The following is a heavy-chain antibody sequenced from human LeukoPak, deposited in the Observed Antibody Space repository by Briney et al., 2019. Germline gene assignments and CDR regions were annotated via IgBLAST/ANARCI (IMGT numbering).Heavy chain of an antibody. CDR2: IYHSGST. V-gene: IGHV4-30-2*01. J-gene: IGHJ4*02. CDR3: ARGPWGSDY. Sequence: SETLSLTCAVSGGSISSGGYSWSWIRQPPGKGLEWIGYIYHSGSTYYNPSLKSRVTISVDRSKNQFSLKLSSVTAADTAVYYCARGPWGSDYWGQGTLVTVSS. CDR1: GGSISSGGYS. D-gene: IGHD7-27*01.